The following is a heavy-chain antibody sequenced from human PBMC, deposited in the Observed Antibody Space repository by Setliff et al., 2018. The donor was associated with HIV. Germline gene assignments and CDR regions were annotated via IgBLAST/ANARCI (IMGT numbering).Heavy chain of an antibody. Sequence: ASVKVSCKAPGYTFTDYYIHWVRPAPGQGREWMGWINPNNGGRNYAQRFLGRVTMTRDTSISTAYMGLSRLRSDDTAVYYCARDYYDSSGYIFFPGLPDYWGQGTLVTVSS. J-gene: IGHJ4*02. D-gene: IGHD3-22*01. CDR1: GYTFTDYY. CDR2: INPNNGGR. V-gene: IGHV1-2*02. CDR3: ARDYYDSSGYIFFPGLPDY.